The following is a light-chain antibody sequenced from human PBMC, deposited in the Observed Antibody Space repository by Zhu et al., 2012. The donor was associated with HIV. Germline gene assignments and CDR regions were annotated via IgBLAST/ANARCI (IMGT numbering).Light chain of an antibody. CDR2: AAS. Sequence: EIVLTQSPATLSLSPGERATLSCRASQSVSSYLAWYQQKPGQAPRLLISAASTRATDIPARFSGSGSETEFTLTISSLQSEDFAVYYCQQHDNWPLTFGGGTKVEI. V-gene: IGKV3-15*01. CDR3: QQHDNWPLT. CDR1: QSVSSY. J-gene: IGKJ4*01.